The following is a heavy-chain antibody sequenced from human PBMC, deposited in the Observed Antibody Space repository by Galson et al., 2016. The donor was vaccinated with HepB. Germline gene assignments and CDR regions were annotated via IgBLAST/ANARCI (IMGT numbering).Heavy chain of an antibody. CDR2: IYWDDDI. Sequence: PALVKPTQTLTLTCTFSGFSLSTSGAGVGWIRQPPGKALEWLALIYWDDDIRYSPSLKTRLTIIKDTSKNQVVLTMTNVDPVDTAAYYWARRPDYGDYFDHWGQGTLVTVSS. CDR3: ARRPDYGDYFDH. V-gene: IGHV2-5*02. J-gene: IGHJ4*02. CDR1: GFSLSTSGAG. D-gene: IGHD4-17*01.